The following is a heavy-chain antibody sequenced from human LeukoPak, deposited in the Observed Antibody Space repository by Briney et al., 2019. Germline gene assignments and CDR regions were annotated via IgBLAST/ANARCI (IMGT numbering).Heavy chain of an antibody. V-gene: IGHV3-7*01. CDR3: ARGHSSGWYDKYYFDH. D-gene: IGHD6-19*01. CDR2: IKHDGSER. Sequence: GGSLRLSCAASGFSFSYCMTWVRQAPGKGLEWVANIKHDGSERDYVDSVKGRFTISRDNAKNSVYLQMNSLRAEDTAVYYCARGHSSGWYDKYYFDHWGQGTPVTVSS. CDR1: GFSFSYC. J-gene: IGHJ4*02.